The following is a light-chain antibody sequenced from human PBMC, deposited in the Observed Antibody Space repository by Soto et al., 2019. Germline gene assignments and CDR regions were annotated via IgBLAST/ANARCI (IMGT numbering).Light chain of an antibody. CDR3: QQYGDLPPT. CDR2: DAS. CDR1: QDINNY. J-gene: IGKJ4*01. V-gene: IGKV1-33*01. Sequence: DIQMTQSPSSLSASVGDRVTISWQASQDINNYLNWYQQKPGKAPKLLIYDASKLETGVPSRFSGSGSGTDFTFTISSLQPEDIATYYCQQYGDLPPTFGGGTKVEIK.